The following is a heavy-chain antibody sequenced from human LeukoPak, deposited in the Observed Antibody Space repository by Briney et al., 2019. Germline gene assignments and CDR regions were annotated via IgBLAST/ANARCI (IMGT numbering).Heavy chain of an antibody. J-gene: IGHJ3*02. CDR2: IYYSGST. Sequence: PSETLSLTCTVSGGSISSGGYYWSWIRQHPGTGLEWIGYIYYSGSTYYNPSLKSRVTISVDTSKNQFSLKLSSVTAADTAVYYCARNIRMATTQPDAFDIWGQGTMVTVSS. CDR3: ARNIRMATTQPDAFDI. CDR1: GGSISSGGYY. D-gene: IGHD5-12*01. V-gene: IGHV4-31*03.